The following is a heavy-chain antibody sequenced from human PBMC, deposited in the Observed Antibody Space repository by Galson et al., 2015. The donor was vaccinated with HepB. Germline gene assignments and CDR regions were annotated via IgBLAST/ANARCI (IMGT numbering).Heavy chain of an antibody. D-gene: IGHD1-26*01. CDR3: AEVGARAG. CDR2: IIPIHGIA. V-gene: IGHV1-69*02. J-gene: IGHJ4*02. Sequence: SVKVSCKASGGTFSSYTISWVRQAPGQGLEWMGRIIPIHGIANYAQKFQGRVTITADKSTSTAYMELSSLRSEDTAVYYCAEVGARAGWGQGTLVTVSS. CDR1: GGTFSSYT.